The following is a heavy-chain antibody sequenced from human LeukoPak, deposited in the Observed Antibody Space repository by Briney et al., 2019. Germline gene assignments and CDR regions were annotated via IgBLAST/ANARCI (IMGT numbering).Heavy chain of an antibody. V-gene: IGHV4-59*01. CDR2: IYYSGST. CDR1: GGSISSDY. D-gene: IGHD3-10*01. Sequence: SETLSLTCTVSGGSISSDYGSWIRQPPGKGLEWIGYIYYSGSTNYNPSLKRRVTISVDTSKNQFSLKLSSVTAADTAVYYCASGWFGALRDWGQGTLVTVSS. J-gene: IGHJ4*02. CDR3: ASGWFGALRD.